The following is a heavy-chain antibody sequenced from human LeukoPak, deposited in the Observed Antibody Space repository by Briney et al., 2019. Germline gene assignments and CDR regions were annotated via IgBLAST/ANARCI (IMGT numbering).Heavy chain of an antibody. CDR1: GGSISSGSYY. CDR2: IYTSGST. CDR3: ARDAGGIAARPGYAFDI. V-gene: IGHV4-61*02. J-gene: IGHJ3*02. Sequence: PSQTLSLTCTVSGGSISSGSYYWSWIRQPAGKGLEWIGRIYTSGSTNYNPSLKSRVTISVDTSKNQFSLKLSSVTAADTAVYYCARDAGGIAARPGYAFDIWGQGTMVTVSS. D-gene: IGHD6-6*01.